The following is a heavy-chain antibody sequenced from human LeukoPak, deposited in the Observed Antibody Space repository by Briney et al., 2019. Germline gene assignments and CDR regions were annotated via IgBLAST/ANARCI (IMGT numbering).Heavy chain of an antibody. CDR3: ARKGAVAGTVDY. Sequence: GGSLRLSCVASGFTFSRYWMHWVRQAPGKGLVWVARINSDGSSTTYADSVKGRFTISRDNAKSMLYLQMSSLRAEDTAVYYCARKGAVAGTVDYWGQGTLVTVSS. V-gene: IGHV3-74*01. CDR1: GFTFSRYW. CDR2: INSDGSST. D-gene: IGHD6-19*01. J-gene: IGHJ4*02.